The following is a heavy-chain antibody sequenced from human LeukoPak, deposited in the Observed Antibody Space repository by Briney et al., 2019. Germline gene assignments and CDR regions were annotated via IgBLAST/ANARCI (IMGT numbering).Heavy chain of an antibody. CDR3: ARHNGLRYFDWLSTNYFDY. Sequence: SETLSLTCTVSGGSISSSSYYWGWIRQPPGKGLEWIGSNSGNTYYNPSLKSRVTISVDTSKNQFSLKLSSVTAADTAVYYCARHNGLRYFDWLSTNYFDYWGQGTLVTVSS. CDR1: GGSISSSSYY. V-gene: IGHV4-39*01. CDR2: NSGNT. D-gene: IGHD3-9*01. J-gene: IGHJ4*02.